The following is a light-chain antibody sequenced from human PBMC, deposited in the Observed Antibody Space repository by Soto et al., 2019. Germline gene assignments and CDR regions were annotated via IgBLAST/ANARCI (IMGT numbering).Light chain of an antibody. CDR3: QQYDNLPPL. Sequence: DIQMTQSPSSLSASVGDRVTITCQASQDISNYLNWYQQKPGKAPKLLIYDASNLQTGVPSRFSGSEYGTDFTLTISSLQPEDIATYYCQQYDNLPPLFGQGTKLEIK. V-gene: IGKV1-33*01. CDR2: DAS. J-gene: IGKJ2*01. CDR1: QDISNY.